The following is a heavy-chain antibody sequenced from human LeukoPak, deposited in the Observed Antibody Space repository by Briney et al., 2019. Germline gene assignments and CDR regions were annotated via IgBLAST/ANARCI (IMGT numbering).Heavy chain of an antibody. CDR1: GFTFSNYG. J-gene: IGHJ4*02. Sequence: GGSLRLSCAASGFTFSNYGMNWVRQAPGKGLEWVSYISSSGSTIYYADSVKGRFTISRDNAKNSLYLQMNSLRAEDTAVYYCARGFYYYGSGSYHFDYWGQGTLVTVSS. CDR2: ISSSGSTI. CDR3: ARGFYYYGSGSYHFDY. V-gene: IGHV3-48*03. D-gene: IGHD3-10*01.